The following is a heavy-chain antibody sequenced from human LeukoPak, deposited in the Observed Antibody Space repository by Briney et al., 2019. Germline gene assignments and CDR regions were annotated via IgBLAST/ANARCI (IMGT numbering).Heavy chain of an antibody. Sequence: PGGCLRLSCVASGFTFDSYEMNWVRQAAGKGLEWLSQISTSGTSIHDAESVKGRFTISRDNTKNSQYLQMNSVRANDTAVYYCARDAAPHLSGLVYFDTWGQGTVPTVSS. V-gene: IGHV3-48*03. CDR3: ARDAAPHLSGLVYFDT. D-gene: IGHD3-16*01. J-gene: IGHJ4*02. CDR2: ISTSGTSI. CDR1: GFTFDSYE.